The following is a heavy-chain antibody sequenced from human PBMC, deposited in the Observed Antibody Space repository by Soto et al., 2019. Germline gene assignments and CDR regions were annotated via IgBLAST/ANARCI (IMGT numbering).Heavy chain of an antibody. CDR3: ARGQIRFLEWLSDYYYYGMDV. D-gene: IGHD3-3*01. CDR1: GGSISSYY. V-gene: IGHV4-59*01. CDR2: IYYSGST. Sequence: SETLSLTCTVSGGSISSYYWSWIRQPPGKGLEWIGYIYYSGSTNYNPSLKSRVTISVDTSKNQFSLKLSSVTAADTAVYYCARGQIRFLEWLSDYYYYGMDVWGQGTTVTVSS. J-gene: IGHJ6*02.